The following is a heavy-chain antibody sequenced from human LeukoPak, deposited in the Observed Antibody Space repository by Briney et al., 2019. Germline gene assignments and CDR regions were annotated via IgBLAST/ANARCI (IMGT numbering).Heavy chain of an antibody. V-gene: IGHV4-59*02. CDR3: ARGVVAAAGINWFDP. J-gene: IGHJ5*02. D-gene: IGHD6-13*01. CDR1: GGSVTDYY. CDR2: IYYTGT. Sequence: PSETLSLTCTVSGGSVTDYYWSWIRQSPGKGLEWIGYIYYTGTSYNPSLKSRGTISADTSKNQFSLKLISVTAADTAVYYCARGVVAAAGINWFDPWGQGTLVTVSS.